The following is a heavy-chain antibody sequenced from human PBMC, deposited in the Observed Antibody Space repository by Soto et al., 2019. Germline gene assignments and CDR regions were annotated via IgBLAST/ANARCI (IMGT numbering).Heavy chain of an antibody. J-gene: IGHJ6*02. CDR1: GYTFTSYG. V-gene: IGHV1-18*01. D-gene: IGHD5-12*01. CDR2: ISAYNGNT. Sequence: ASVKVSCKASGYTFTSYGISWVRQAPGQGLEWMGWISAYNGNTNYAQKLQGRVTMTTDTSTSTAYMELRSLRSDDTAVYYCARDRGYKCLYYYGMDVWGQGTTVTVSS. CDR3: ARDRGYKCLYYYGMDV.